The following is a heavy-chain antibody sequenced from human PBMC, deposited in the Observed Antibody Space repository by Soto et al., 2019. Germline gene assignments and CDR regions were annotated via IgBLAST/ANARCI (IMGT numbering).Heavy chain of an antibody. V-gene: IGHV3-23*01. D-gene: IGHD5-12*01. Sequence: GGSLRLSCAASGFTFNKFAMTWVRQAPGKGLEWVSVISGSGDHTYYADSVQGRFTISRDNSRNTVYLHMNSLRAEDTAVYYCAKRLALPTTDWSDPCGPGPLVTVSS. CDR1: GFTFNKFA. CDR2: ISGSGDHT. CDR3: AKRLALPTTDWSDP. J-gene: IGHJ5*02.